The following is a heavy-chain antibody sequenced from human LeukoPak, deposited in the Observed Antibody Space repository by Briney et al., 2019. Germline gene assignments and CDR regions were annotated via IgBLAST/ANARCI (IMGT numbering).Heavy chain of an antibody. Sequence: SETLSLTCTVSGGSISRYYWSWIRQPPGRGLEWVGYIYYSGSTTYNPSLQSRVTISVDTSKNQFSLKVSSVTAADTAVYHCARAGPRRDGYNVDYWGQGTLVTVSS. CDR3: ARAGPRRDGYNVDY. J-gene: IGHJ4*02. D-gene: IGHD5-24*01. V-gene: IGHV4-59*01. CDR2: IYYSGST. CDR1: GGSISRYY.